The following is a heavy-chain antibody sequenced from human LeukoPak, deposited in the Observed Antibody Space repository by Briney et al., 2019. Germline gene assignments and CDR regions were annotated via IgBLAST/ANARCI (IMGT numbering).Heavy chain of an antibody. Sequence: ASVRVSCKASGYTFTSYSISWVRQAPGQGLEWMGWISAYNGNTNYAQKLQGIVTMTTDTSTSTAYMELRSLRSDDTAVYYCARDQGSMIVVRTTNWYFDLWGRGTLVTVSS. CDR3: ARDQGSMIVVRTTNWYFDL. CDR2: ISAYNGNT. CDR1: GYTFTSYS. J-gene: IGHJ2*01. V-gene: IGHV1-18*01. D-gene: IGHD3-22*01.